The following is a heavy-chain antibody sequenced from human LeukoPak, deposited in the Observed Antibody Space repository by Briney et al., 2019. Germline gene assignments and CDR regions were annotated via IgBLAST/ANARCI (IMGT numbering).Heavy chain of an antibody. J-gene: IGHJ6*02. D-gene: IGHD4-11*01. CDR3: AREEVTTVTPHYYYYGMDV. CDR2: ISYDGSNK. CDR1: GFTFSSYA. V-gene: IGHV3-30-3*01. Sequence: PGGSLRLSCAASGFTFSSYAMHWVRQAPGKGLEWVAVISYDGSNKYYADSVKGRFTISRDNSKNTLYLQMNSLRAEDTAVYYCAREEVTTVTPHYYYYGMDVWGQGTTVTVSS.